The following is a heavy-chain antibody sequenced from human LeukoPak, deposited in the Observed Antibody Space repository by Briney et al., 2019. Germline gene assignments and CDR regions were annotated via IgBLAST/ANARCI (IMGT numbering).Heavy chain of an antibody. D-gene: IGHD3-22*01. CDR2: IHYSGST. J-gene: IGHJ5*02. CDR3: ARGTMMVGP. V-gene: IGHV4-59*01. Sequence: MASETLSLTCTVSGGFIRGYYWSWIRQPPGKGPEWIGYIHYSGSTTYSPSLQSRVTISLDTSKNQFSLKLTSVTAADTAVYYCARGTMMVGPWGQGTLVTVSS. CDR1: GGFIRGYY.